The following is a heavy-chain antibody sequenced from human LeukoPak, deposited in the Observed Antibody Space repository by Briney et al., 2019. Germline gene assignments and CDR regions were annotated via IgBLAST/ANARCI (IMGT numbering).Heavy chain of an antibody. Sequence: PSETLSLTCTVSGDSLRTTTYYWNWIRQPPGKGLEWIGGLYHSGTIYYNPSLKSRVTISADKSKNHFSLKLTSVTAADTAVYYCARGEVGGSGYFDYWGQGTLVTVSS. D-gene: IGHD3-10*01. J-gene: IGHJ4*02. CDR1: GDSLRTTTYY. CDR2: LYHSGTI. V-gene: IGHV4-39*07. CDR3: ARGEVGGSGYFDY.